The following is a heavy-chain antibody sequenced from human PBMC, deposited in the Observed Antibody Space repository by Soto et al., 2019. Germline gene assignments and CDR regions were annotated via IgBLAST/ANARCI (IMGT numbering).Heavy chain of an antibody. V-gene: IGHV4-31*03. J-gene: IGHJ4*02. Sequence: ASETLSLTCTVSGGSFSSGGYYWSWIRQLPGKGLEWIGYIYYSGSTYYNPSLKSRFTISLDTSKNQFSLKLSSVTAADTAVYYGARATSFSGHHGYWGQGTLVTVSS. CDR2: IYYSGST. CDR1: GGSFSSGGYY. CDR3: ARATSFSGHHGY. D-gene: IGHD2-8*02.